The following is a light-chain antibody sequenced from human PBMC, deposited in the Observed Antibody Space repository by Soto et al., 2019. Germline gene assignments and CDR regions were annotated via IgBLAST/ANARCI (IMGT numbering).Light chain of an antibody. CDR3: QQYNDNWT. V-gene: IGKV1-5*03. Sequence: DIQMTQAPSSLPASVGDRVTITCRARQSISSWLAVYQQKPGQAPKLLMYKPSTLQSGVPSRFSGSGSGTEFTLAISSLQPDDSATYYCQQYNDNWTFGQGTKVEIK. CDR1: QSISSW. J-gene: IGKJ1*01. CDR2: KPS.